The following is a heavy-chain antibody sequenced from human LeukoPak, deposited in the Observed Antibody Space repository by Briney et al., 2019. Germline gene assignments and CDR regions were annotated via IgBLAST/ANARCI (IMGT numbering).Heavy chain of an antibody. CDR1: GGSISSYY. J-gene: IGHJ5*02. V-gene: IGHV4-59*01. CDR3: ARERPYCSGGSCYEDNLFDP. D-gene: IGHD2-15*01. Sequence: SETLSLTCTVSGGSISSYYWSWIRQPPGKGLEWIGYIYYSGSTNYNPSLKSRVTISVDTSKNQSSLKLSSVTAADTAVYYCARERPYCSGGSCYEDNLFDPWGQGTLVTVSS. CDR2: IYYSGST.